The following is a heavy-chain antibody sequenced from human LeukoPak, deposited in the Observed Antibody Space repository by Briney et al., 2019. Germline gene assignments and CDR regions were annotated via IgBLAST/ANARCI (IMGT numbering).Heavy chain of an antibody. CDR1: GGSISSSRYY. J-gene: IGHJ3*02. Sequence: SETLSLTCTVSGGSISSSRYYWGWIRQPPGKGLEWIGSIYYSGSIYYNPSLRSRVTISVDTSRNQFSLKLSSVAAADTAVYYCATPYSGGYHGLDIWGQGTMITVSS. D-gene: IGHD1-26*01. CDR3: ATPYSGGYHGLDI. CDR2: IYYSGSI. V-gene: IGHV4-39*01.